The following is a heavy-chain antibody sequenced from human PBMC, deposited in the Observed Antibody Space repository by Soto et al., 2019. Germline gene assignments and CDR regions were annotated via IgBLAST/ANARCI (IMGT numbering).Heavy chain of an antibody. CDR1: GGTFSTYT. Sequence: SVKVSCKASGGTFSTYTIIWVRQAPGQGLEWMGRIIPMLDVTNTAQSFQGRVTMTADKSTRTAYLELSTLRSDDTAMYFCTLGSWSAETFDIWGRGTMVTVSS. D-gene: IGHD6-13*01. V-gene: IGHV1-69*02. CDR2: IIPMLDVT. CDR3: TLGSWSAETFDI. J-gene: IGHJ3*02.